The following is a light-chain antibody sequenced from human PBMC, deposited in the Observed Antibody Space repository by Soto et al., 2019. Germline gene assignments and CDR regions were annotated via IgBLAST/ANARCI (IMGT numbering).Light chain of an antibody. CDR1: QGTRSD. CDR3: LQDYNCPYT. V-gene: IGKV1-6*01. Sequence: AIQMTQSPSSLSASVGDRVTITCRASQGTRSDLGWYQQKPGKAPKLLIYAASSLQSGGPSRFSGSGSGTDFTLTISSLQPEDFATYYCLQDYNCPYTFGQGTKLEIK. CDR2: AAS. J-gene: IGKJ2*01.